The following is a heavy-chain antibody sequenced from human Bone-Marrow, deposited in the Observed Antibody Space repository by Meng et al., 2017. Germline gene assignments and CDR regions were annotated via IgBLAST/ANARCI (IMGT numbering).Heavy chain of an antibody. CDR2: INHSGST. CDR3: ARASYDFWSGYYVDFDD. D-gene: IGHD3-3*01. J-gene: IGHJ4*02. V-gene: IGHV4-34*01. CDR1: GGSFSGYC. Sequence: GSLRLSCAVYGGSFSGYCWSWIRQPPGKGLEWIGEINHSGSTNYNPSLKSRVTISVDMSKNQFSLKLSSVTAADTAVYYCARASYDFWSGYYVDFDDWGQGTRVTVAS.